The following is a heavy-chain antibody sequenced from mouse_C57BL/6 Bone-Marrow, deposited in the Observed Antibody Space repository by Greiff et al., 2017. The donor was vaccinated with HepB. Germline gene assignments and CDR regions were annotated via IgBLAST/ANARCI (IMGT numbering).Heavy chain of an antibody. V-gene: IGHV5-17*01. CDR3: ARREYDYLYFDY. Sequence: DVQLVESGGGLVKPGGSLKLSCAASGFTFSDYGMHWVRQAPEKGLEWVAYISSGSSTIYYADTVKGRFTISRYNAKNTLFLQMTSLRSEDTAMYYCARREYDYLYFDYWGQGTTLTVSS. J-gene: IGHJ2*01. D-gene: IGHD2-4*01. CDR1: GFTFSDYG. CDR2: ISSGSSTI.